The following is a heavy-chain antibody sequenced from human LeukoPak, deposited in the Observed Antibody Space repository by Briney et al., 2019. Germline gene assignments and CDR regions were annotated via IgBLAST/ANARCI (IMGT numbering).Heavy chain of an antibody. CDR1: GGSISSHY. CDR2: IYSSGST. CDR3: ARIGGGWYGDY. Sequence: KPSETLSLTCTVSGGSISSHYWSWIRQPPGKGLEWIGNIYSSGSTKYNPSLKSRVTISVDTSKNQFSLKLNSVTAADTAVYYCARIGGGWYGDYWGQGALVTVSS. J-gene: IGHJ4*02. D-gene: IGHD6-19*01. V-gene: IGHV4-59*11.